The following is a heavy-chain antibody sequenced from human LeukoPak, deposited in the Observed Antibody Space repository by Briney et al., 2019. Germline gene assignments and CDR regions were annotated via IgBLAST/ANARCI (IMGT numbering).Heavy chain of an antibody. CDR2: ISGSGGST. CDR1: GFTFSSYA. Sequence: PGGSLRLSCVASGFTFSSYAMSWVRQAPGKGLEWVSAISGSGGSTYYADSVKGRFTISRDNSKNTLYLQMNSLRAEDTAVYYCAKGAVEMATILASWFDPWGQGTLVTVSS. CDR3: AKGAVEMATILASWFDP. V-gene: IGHV3-23*01. J-gene: IGHJ5*02. D-gene: IGHD5-24*01.